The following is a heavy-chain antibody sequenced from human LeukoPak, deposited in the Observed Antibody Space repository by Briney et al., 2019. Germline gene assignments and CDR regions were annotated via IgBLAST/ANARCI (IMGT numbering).Heavy chain of an antibody. J-gene: IGHJ3*02. D-gene: IGHD6-13*01. Sequence: GGSLRLSCAASGFTFSTYEMNWVRQAPGKGLEWVSYISSSGSTINYADSLKGRFTVSRDNAKNSLYLQMNSLRAEDTALYYCATSRWSGGGYDAFAMWGQGTVVNVSS. V-gene: IGHV3-48*03. CDR1: GFTFSTYE. CDR3: ATSRWSGGGYDAFAM. CDR2: ISSSGSTI.